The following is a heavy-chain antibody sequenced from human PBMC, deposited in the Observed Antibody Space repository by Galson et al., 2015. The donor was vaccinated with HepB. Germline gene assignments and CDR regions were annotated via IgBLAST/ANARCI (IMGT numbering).Heavy chain of an antibody. CDR3: AKGYYYDSSGYHYPYYFDY. V-gene: IGHV3-30*18. CDR2: ISYDGSNK. CDR1: GFTFSSYG. Sequence: SLRLSCAASGFTFSSYGMHWVRQAPGKGLEWVAVISYDGSNKYYADSVKGRFTISRDNSKNTLYLQMNSLRAEDTAVYYCAKGYYYDSSGYHYPYYFDYWGQGTLVTVSS. J-gene: IGHJ4*02. D-gene: IGHD3-22*01.